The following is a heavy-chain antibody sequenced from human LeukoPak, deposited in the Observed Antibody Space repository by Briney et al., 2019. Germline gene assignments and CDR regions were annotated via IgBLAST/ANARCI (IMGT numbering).Heavy chain of an antibody. D-gene: IGHD3-22*01. CDR2: IKQDGSEK. V-gene: IGHV3-7*01. J-gene: IGHJ4*02. CDR3: GSYDSSGYYGTFDY. CDR1: GFTFSSYW. Sequence: GGSLRLSCAASGFTFSSYWMSWVRQAPGKGLEWVANIKQDGSEKYYVDSVKGRFTISRDNAKNSLYLQMNSLRAEDTAVYYCGSYDSSGYYGTFDYWGQGTLVTVSS.